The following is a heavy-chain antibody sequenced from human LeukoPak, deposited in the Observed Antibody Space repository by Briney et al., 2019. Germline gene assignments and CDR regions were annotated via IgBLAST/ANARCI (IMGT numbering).Heavy chain of an antibody. CDR3: AKGGYASCFDP. CDR1: GFTFSEHS. J-gene: IGHJ5*02. V-gene: IGHV3-23*05. D-gene: IGHD2-15*01. CDR2: IKRDGSNT. Sequence: GGSLRLSCEASGFTFSEHSMSWVRQAPGKGLEWVSTIKRDGSNTYYTDSVEGRFTISRDNSKNSLYLEMNTLRAEDTAVYYCAKGGYASCFDPWGQGTQVTVSS.